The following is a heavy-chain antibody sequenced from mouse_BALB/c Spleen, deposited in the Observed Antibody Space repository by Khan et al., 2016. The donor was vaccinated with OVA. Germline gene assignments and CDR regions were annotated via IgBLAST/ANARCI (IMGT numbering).Heavy chain of an antibody. D-gene: IGHD2-10*01. V-gene: IGHV2-6-1*01. J-gene: IGHJ4*01. CDR2: IWSDGST. CDR3: ASQPYYHYYVMDY. Sequence: QVQLQQSGPGLVAPSQSLSITCTISGFSLTSYGIHWVRQPPGKGLEWLVVIWSDGSTTYNSTLKSRLSITKDNSKSQVFLKMNSLQTDDTAMYYCASQPYYHYYVMDYWGQGTSVTVSS. CDR1: GFSLTSYG.